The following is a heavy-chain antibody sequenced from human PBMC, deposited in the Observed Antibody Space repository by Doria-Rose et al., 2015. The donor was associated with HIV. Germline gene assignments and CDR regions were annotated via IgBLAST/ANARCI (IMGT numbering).Heavy chain of an antibody. CDR3: ARYSSDYYYFDY. CDR1: GFSLSTSGVG. Sequence: QESGPTLVKPTQTLTLTCTFSGFSLSTSGVGVGWIRQPPGKALEWLALIYWDDDKRYSPSLKSRLTITKDTSKKQVVLIMTNMDPVDTATYYCARYSSDYYYFDYWGQGTLVTVSS. V-gene: IGHV2-5*02. J-gene: IGHJ4*02. CDR2: IYWDDDK. D-gene: IGHD6-19*01.